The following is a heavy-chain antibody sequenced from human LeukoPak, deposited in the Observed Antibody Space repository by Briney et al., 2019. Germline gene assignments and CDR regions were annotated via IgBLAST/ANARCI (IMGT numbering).Heavy chain of an antibody. V-gene: IGHV1-69*04. CDR1: GGTFSSYA. J-gene: IGHJ3*02. CDR2: IIPILGIA. Sequence: RWASVKVSCKASGGTFSSYAISWVRQAPGQGLEWMGRIIPILGIANYAQKFQGRVTITADKSTSTAYMELSSLRSEDTAVYYCARDDYGDPPDAFGIWGQGTMVTVSS. D-gene: IGHD4-17*01. CDR3: ARDDYGDPPDAFGI.